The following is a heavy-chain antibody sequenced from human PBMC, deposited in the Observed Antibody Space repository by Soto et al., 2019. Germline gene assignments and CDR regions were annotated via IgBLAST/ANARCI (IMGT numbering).Heavy chain of an antibody. CDR2: ISAYNGNT. J-gene: IGHJ5*02. CDR3: ARDRRSVATLNWFDP. V-gene: IGHV1-18*01. Sequence: ASVKVSCKASGYTFTSYGISWVRQAPGQGLEWMGWISAYNGNTNYAQKLQGRVTMTTDTSTSTAYMELRSLRSDDTALYYCARDRRSVATLNWFDPWGQGTLVTVSS. D-gene: IGHD5-12*01. CDR1: GYTFTSYG.